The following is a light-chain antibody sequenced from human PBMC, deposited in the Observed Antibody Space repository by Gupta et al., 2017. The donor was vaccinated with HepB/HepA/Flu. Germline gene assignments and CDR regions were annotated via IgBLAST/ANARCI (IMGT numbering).Light chain of an antibody. CDR2: WAS. CDR1: QSVLYSSNNKNY. Sequence: DIVMTKSPDSLAVSLGERATINCKSSQSVLYSSNNKNYLAWYQQKPRQPPKLLIYWASTRESGVPDRFSGSGSGTDFTLTISSLQAEDVAVYYCQQHYTTPLTFGGGTKVEIK. J-gene: IGKJ4*01. CDR3: QQHYTTPLT. V-gene: IGKV4-1*01.